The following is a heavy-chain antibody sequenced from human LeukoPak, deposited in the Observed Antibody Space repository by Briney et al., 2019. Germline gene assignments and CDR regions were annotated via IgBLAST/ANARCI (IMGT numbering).Heavy chain of an antibody. CDR3: ARPLKAAAGTGWYFDL. J-gene: IGHJ2*01. Sequence: SETLSLTCTVSGGSISSGGYYWSWIRQPPGKGLEWIGYIYHSGSTYYNPSLKSRVTISVDRSKNQFSLKLSSVTAADTAVYYCARPLKAAAGTGWYFDLWGRGTLVTVSS. CDR2: IYHSGST. D-gene: IGHD6-13*01. V-gene: IGHV4-30-2*01. CDR1: GGSISSGGYY.